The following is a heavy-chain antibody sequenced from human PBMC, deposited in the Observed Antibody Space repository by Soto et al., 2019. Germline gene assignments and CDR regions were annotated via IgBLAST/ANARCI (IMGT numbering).Heavy chain of an antibody. V-gene: IGHV1-18*01. J-gene: IGHJ6*02. CDR2: ISAYNGNT. D-gene: IGHD2-15*01. CDR3: ARDGGDIVVVVAALYYYYGMDV. Sequence: ASVKVSCKASGYTFTSYGISWVRQAPGQGLEWMGRISAYNGNTNYAQKLQGRVTMTTDTSTSTAYMELRSLRSDDTAVYYCARDGGDIVVVVAALYYYYGMDVWGQGTTVTVSS. CDR1: GYTFTSYG.